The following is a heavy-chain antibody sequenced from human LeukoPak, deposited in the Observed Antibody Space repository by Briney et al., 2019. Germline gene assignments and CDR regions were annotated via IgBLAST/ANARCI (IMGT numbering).Heavy chain of an antibody. D-gene: IGHD5-18*01. CDR1: GGSFSGYY. J-gene: IGHJ4*02. Sequence: SETLSLTCAVYGGSFSGYYWSWIRQPPGKGLEWIGEINHSGSTYYNPSLKSRVTISVDTSKNQFSLKLSSVTAADTAVYYCARMDTAMVTFDYWGQGTLVTVSS. V-gene: IGHV4-34*01. CDR2: INHSGST. CDR3: ARMDTAMVTFDY.